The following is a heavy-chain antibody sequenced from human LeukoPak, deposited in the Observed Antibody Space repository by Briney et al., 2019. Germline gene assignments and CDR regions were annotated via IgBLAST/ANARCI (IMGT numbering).Heavy chain of an antibody. CDR3: AKDQSYYDILTGYSALDY. J-gene: IGHJ4*02. CDR2: ISGSGGST. Sequence: GGSLRLSCAASGFTFSSYAMSWVRLAPGKGLEWVSAISGSGGSTYYADSVKGRFTISRDNSKNTLYLQMNSLRAEDTAVYYCAKDQSYYDILTGYSALDYWGQGTLVTVSS. V-gene: IGHV3-23*01. D-gene: IGHD3-9*01. CDR1: GFTFSSYA.